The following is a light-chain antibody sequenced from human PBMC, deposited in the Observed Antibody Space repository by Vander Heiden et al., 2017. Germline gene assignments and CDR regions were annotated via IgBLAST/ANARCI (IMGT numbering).Light chain of an antibody. J-gene: IGKJ3*01. CDR3: QQGDSAPLT. V-gene: IGKV1-39*01. CDR1: PSITPY. CDR2: AAS. Sequence: DIQLTQSPSSLSASVGARVTITCRASPSITPYLNWYQQKPGKAPKLLIYAASDLQSGVPSRFRGSGSGSDFTLTISSLEREAFATSFCQQGDSAPLTFGHGTKVDIK.